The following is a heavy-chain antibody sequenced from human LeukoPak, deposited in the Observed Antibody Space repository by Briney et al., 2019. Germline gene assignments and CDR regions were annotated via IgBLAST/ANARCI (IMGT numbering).Heavy chain of an antibody. CDR2: INHSGST. Sequence: SETLSLTCAVYGGSFSGYYWGWIRQPPGKGLEWIGEINHSGSTNYNPSLKSRVTISVDTSKNQFSLKLSSVTAADTAVYYCARGPRSPNRIAAAGNKYFDYWGQGTLVTVSS. CDR3: ARGPRSPNRIAAAGNKYFDY. V-gene: IGHV4-34*01. D-gene: IGHD6-13*01. CDR1: GGSFSGYY. J-gene: IGHJ4*02.